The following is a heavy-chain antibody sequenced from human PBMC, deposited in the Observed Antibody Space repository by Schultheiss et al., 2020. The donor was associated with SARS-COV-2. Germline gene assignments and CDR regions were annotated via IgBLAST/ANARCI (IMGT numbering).Heavy chain of an antibody. D-gene: IGHD2-2*01. V-gene: IGHV4-59*08. CDR2: IYYSGST. Sequence: SETLSLTCTVSGGSISSYYWNWIRQPPGKGLEWIGYIYYSGSTNYKPSHKSRVTISVDTSKNQFSLKLSSVTAADTAVYYCARLGAVPIGNWFDPWGQGTLVTVSS. CDR1: GGSISSYY. CDR3: ARLGAVPIGNWFDP. J-gene: IGHJ5*02.